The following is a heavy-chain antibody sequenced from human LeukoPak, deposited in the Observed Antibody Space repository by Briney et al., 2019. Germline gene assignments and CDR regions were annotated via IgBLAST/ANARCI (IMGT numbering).Heavy chain of an antibody. CDR3: AKDSSSSNYYYGLDV. CDR2: ISYDGSNE. V-gene: IGHV3-30*18. CDR1: VCTFSTYC. J-gene: IGHJ6*02. Sequence: GGSLRLSCPPSVCTFSTYCMRRVRQAPGKGLEWVTIISYDGSNEYYADSVKGRFTISRDNPKNTLYLQMNSLRAEDTAVYYCAKDSSSSNYYYGLDVWGQGTTVTVSS. D-gene: IGHD6-6*01.